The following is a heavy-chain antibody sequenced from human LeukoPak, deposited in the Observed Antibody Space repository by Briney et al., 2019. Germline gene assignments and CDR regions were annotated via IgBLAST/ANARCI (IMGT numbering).Heavy chain of an antibody. CDR1: GYTFTGYY. D-gene: IGHD5-18*01. V-gene: IGHV1-2*02. CDR2: INPNSGGT. Sequence: GASVTVSCKASGYTFTGYYMHWVRQAPGQGLEWMGWINPNSGGTNYAQKFQGRVTMTMDTSISPTYMELTRLTSDDTAVYYCATTRGYSYGDGLDVWGQGTTVTVSS. CDR3: ATTRGYSYGDGLDV. J-gene: IGHJ6*02.